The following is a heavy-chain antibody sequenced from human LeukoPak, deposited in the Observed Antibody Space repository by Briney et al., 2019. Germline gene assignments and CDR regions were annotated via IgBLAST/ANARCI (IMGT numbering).Heavy chain of an antibody. V-gene: IGHV3-21*04. D-gene: IGHD3-10*01. CDR3: ATPVTRGFGELLGEFDY. Sequence: GGSLSLSCAASGFTFSSYSMNWVRQAPGKGLEWGSSISTTSRYIYYADSVKGRFIVSRDNAKNSLYLQMNSLRAEDTAVYYCATPVTRGFGELLGEFDYWGQGTLVTVSS. CDR1: GFTFSSYS. CDR2: ISTTSRYI. J-gene: IGHJ4*02.